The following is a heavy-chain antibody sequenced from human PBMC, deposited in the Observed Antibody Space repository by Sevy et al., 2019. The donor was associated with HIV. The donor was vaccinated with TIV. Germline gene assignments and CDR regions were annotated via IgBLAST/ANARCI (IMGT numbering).Heavy chain of an antibody. V-gene: IGHV3-30*18. Sequence: GGSLRLSCAASGFTFSSYGMHWVRQAPGKGLEWVADTSYDGSNKYYADSVKGRFTISRDNSKNTLYLQMNSLRAEDTAVYYCAKEGVGYCTNGVCRGTYWYFDLWGRGTLVTVSS. CDR2: TSYDGSNK. CDR3: AKEGVGYCTNGVCRGTYWYFDL. CDR1: GFTFSSYG. J-gene: IGHJ2*01. D-gene: IGHD2-8*01.